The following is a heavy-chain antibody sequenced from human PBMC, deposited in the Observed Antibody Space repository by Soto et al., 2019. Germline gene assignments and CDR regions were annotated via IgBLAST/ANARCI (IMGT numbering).Heavy chain of an antibody. CDR2: INSDGSVS. J-gene: IGHJ6*03. V-gene: IGHV3-74*02. Sequence: EVQLVESGGGLVQPGGSLRLSCAASGFTFSNYWMYWVRQAPGRGLEWVSRINSDGSVSSYADSVKGRLTISRDNVKNTLYLQMDSLSAEDTAVYYCARGDCVCGTCYALAGSFYYYMDVWGKGTTVTVFS. CDR3: ARGDCVCGTCYALAGSFYYYMDV. CDR1: GFTFSNYW. D-gene: IGHD2-15*01.